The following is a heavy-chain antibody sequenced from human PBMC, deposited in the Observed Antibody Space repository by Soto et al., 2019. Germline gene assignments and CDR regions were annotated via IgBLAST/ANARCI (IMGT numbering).Heavy chain of an antibody. CDR2: INRNSGGT. CDR3: ARDLYNWNDVAFDY. CDR1: GYTFTGYY. V-gene: IGHV1-2*02. Sequence: ASVKVSCNTFGYTFTGYYIHWVRQAPGQGLEWMGWINRNSGGTNYAQKFQGSVTMTRDTSISTAYMELSRLRSDDTAVYYCARDLYNWNDVAFDYWGQGTLVTVSS. D-gene: IGHD1-20*01. J-gene: IGHJ4*02.